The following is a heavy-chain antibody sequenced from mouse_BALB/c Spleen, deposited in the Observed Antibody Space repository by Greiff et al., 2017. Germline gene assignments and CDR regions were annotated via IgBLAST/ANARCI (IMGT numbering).Heavy chain of an antibody. D-gene: IGHD2-14*01. V-gene: IGHV1-20*02. CDR3: ARSYYRYDGDY. CDR1: GYSFTGYF. J-gene: IGHJ2*01. Sequence: EVKLVESGPELVKPGASVKISCKASGYSFTGYFMNWVMQSHGKSLEWIGRINPYNGDTFYNQKFKGKATLTVDKSSSTAHMELRSLASEDSAVYYCARSYYRYDGDYWGQGTTLTVSS. CDR2: INPYNGDT.